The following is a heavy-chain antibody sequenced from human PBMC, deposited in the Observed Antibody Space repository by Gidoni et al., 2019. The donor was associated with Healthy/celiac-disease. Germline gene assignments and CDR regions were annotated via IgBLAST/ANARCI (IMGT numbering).Heavy chain of an antibody. CDR2: IWYDGSNK. CDR3: ARDMRSGYLRPGMDV. J-gene: IGHJ6*02. D-gene: IGHD3-3*01. CDR1: GFTFSSYG. V-gene: IGHV3-33*01. Sequence: QVQLVESGGGVVQPGRSLRLSCAASGFTFSSYGMHWVRQAPGKGLEWVAVIWYDGSNKYYADSVKGRFTISRDNSKNTLYLQMNSLRAEDTAVYYCARDMRSGYLRPGMDVWGQGTTVTVSS.